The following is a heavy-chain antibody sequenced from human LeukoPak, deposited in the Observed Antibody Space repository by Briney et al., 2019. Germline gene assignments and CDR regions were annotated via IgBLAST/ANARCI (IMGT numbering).Heavy chain of an antibody. CDR1: GFTFSDTW. J-gene: IGHJ4*02. Sequence: GGSLRLSCAARGFTFSDTWMSWVRQSPGQGLEWVGRIQSKADGGTPAYAVPVKGRFIISRDDSKNTVYLQMDSLKIEDTGVYYCSTVYYWGQGTVVTVAS. CDR2: IQSKADGGTP. V-gene: IGHV3-15*01. CDR3: STVYY.